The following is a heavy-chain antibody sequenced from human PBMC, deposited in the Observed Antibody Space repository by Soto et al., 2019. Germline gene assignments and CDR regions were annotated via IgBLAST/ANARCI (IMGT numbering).Heavy chain of an antibody. J-gene: IGHJ6*02. CDR3: ARDYYDFWSGYSYYYYGMDV. D-gene: IGHD3-3*01. V-gene: IGHV4-4*07. CDR2: IYTSGST. Sequence: SETLSLTCTVSGGSISSYYWSWIRQPAGKGLEWIGRIYTSGSTNYNPSLKSRVTMSVDTSKNQFSLKLSSVTAADTAVYYCARDYYDFWSGYSYYYYGMDVWGQGTTVTVSS. CDR1: GGSISSYY.